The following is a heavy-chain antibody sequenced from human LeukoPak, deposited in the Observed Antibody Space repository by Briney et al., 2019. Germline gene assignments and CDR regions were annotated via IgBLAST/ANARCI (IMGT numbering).Heavy chain of an antibody. Sequence: GGSLRFSCAASGFTFSSYGMHWVRQAPGKGLVWVSRINSDGSDTIYADSVRGRFTISRDNAKSTVYLQMNSLKAEDTAVYYCARGGYHHGFDIWGQGTMVTVSS. CDR2: INSDGSDT. D-gene: IGHD2-15*01. CDR3: ARGGYHHGFDI. CDR1: GFTFSSYG. V-gene: IGHV3-74*01. J-gene: IGHJ3*02.